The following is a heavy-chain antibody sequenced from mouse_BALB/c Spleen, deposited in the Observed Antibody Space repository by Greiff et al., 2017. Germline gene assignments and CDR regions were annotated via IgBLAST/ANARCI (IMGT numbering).Heavy chain of an antibody. Sequence: EVQLQQSGPELVKPGASVKISCKASGYTFTDYYMDWVKQSHGKSLEWIGDINPNNGGTIYNQKFKGKATLTVDKSSSTAYMELRSLTSEDTAVYCWTRGGYGDCFGCWGQGTTRTGSS. J-gene: IGHJ2*01. V-gene: IGHV1-18*01. D-gene: IGHD2-14*01. CDR2: INPNNGGT. CDR1: GYTFTDYY. CDR3: TRGGYGDCFGC.